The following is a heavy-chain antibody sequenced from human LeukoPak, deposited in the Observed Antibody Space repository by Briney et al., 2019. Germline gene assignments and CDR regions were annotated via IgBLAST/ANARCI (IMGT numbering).Heavy chain of an antibody. CDR3: AKEYGSGSYYPY. D-gene: IGHD3-10*01. Sequence: PGGSLRLSCAASGFTFSSYAMHWARQAPGKGLEWVSAISGSGGSTYYADSVKGRFTISRDNSKDTLYLQMNSLRAEDTAVYYCAKEYGSGSYYPYWGQGTLVTVSS. CDR1: GFTFSSYA. V-gene: IGHV3-23*01. J-gene: IGHJ4*02. CDR2: ISGSGGST.